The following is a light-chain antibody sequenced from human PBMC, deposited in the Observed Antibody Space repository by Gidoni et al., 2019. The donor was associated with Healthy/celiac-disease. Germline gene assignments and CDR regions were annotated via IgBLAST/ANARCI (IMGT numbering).Light chain of an antibody. Sequence: QSVLTQPPSVSAAPGQKVTISSSGSSSNIGNNYVSWYQQLPGTAPKLLIYDNNKRPSGIPDRFSGSKSGTSATLGITGLQTGDEADYYCGTWDSSLSVLWVFGGGTKLTVL. CDR2: DNN. V-gene: IGLV1-51*01. CDR1: SSNIGNNY. CDR3: GTWDSSLSVLWV. J-gene: IGLJ3*02.